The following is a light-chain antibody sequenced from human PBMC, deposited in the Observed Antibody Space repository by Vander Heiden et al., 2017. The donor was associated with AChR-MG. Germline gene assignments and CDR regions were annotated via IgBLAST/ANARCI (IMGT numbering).Light chain of an antibody. CDR2: DAS. J-gene: IGKJ5*01. V-gene: IGKV1-33*01. CDR1: QGISNY. Sequence: DIQMTQSPSSLSASVGDRVTITCQASQGISNYLNWYQQKPGKAPKLLIYDASNLETGVPSRFSGSGSGTDFTFTISSLQPEDIATYYCQQEDNLPITFGQRTRLEIK. CDR3: QQEDNLPIT.